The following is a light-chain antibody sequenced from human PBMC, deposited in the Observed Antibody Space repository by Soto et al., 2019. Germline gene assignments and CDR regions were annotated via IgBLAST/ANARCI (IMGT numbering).Light chain of an antibody. V-gene: IGLV1-44*01. CDR3: AAWDDSLYVV. Sequence: QSVLTQPPSASGTPGQRVTISCSGSSSNIRSNTVNWYQQLPGTAPKLLIYSNNQRPSGVPDRFSGSKSGTSASLAISGLQSEDEADYYCAAWDDSLYVVFGGGTKLTVL. J-gene: IGLJ2*01. CDR1: SSNIRSNT. CDR2: SNN.